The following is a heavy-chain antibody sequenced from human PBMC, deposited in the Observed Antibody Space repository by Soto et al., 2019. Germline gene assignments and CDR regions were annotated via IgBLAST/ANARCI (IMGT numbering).Heavy chain of an antibody. CDR1: GFTFSDYS. CDR2: ISRSGSDI. J-gene: IGHJ6*02. Sequence: PGGSLRLSCAASGFTFSDYSMNWVRQAPGKGLEWVSCISRSGSDIYYADSVKGRFTISRDNAKNSLFLQMNSLRAEDTAVYYCATVGYCSSTSCQTRYYYYGMDVWGQGTTVTV. D-gene: IGHD2-2*03. V-gene: IGHV3-11*01. CDR3: ATVGYCSSTSCQTRYYYYGMDV.